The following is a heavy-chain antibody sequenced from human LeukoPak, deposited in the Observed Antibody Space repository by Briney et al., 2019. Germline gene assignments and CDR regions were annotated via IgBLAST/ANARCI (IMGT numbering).Heavy chain of an antibody. CDR3: ARDLVVGSRAARYFDL. CDR2: INPSGGST. CDR1: GYTCTSYN. D-gene: IGHD2-2*01. J-gene: IGHJ2*01. V-gene: IGHV1-46*01. Sequence: ASVMVSCKASGYTCTSYNIHWVRQAPGQGLEWMGIINPSGGSTSYAQKFQGRVTMTRDTSTSTVYMELSSLRSEDTAVYYCARDLVVGSRAARYFDLWGRGTLPTVSS.